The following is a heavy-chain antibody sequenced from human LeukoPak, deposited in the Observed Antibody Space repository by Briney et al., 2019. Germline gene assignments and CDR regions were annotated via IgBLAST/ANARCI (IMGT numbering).Heavy chain of an antibody. D-gene: IGHD6-13*01. Sequence: SETLSLTCAVYGGSFSGYYWSWIRQPPGKGLEWIGEINHSGSTNYNPSLKSRVTISVDTSKNQSSLKLSSVTAAGTAVYYCARGWNSSSWYDYWGQGTLVTVSS. CDR2: INHSGST. J-gene: IGHJ4*02. CDR3: ARGWNSSSWYDY. CDR1: GGSFSGYY. V-gene: IGHV4-34*01.